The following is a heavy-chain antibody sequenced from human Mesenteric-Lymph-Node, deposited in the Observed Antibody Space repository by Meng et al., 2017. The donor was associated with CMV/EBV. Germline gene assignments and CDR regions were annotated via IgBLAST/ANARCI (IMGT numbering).Heavy chain of an antibody. Sequence: ASVKVSCKASGYPFTSYGISWVRQAPGQGLAWMGWISAYNGNTNYAQKVQGRVTMTTDTSTSTAYMELRSLRSDDTAVYYCARGGYPLGACSGGSCYSGDYWGQGTLVTVSS. V-gene: IGHV1-18*01. CDR2: ISAYNGNT. CDR3: ARGGYPLGACSGGSCYSGDY. D-gene: IGHD2-15*01. J-gene: IGHJ4*02. CDR1: GYPFTSYG.